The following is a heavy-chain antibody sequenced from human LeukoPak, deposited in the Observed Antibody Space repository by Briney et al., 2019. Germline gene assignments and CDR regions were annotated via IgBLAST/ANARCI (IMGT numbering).Heavy chain of an antibody. J-gene: IGHJ4*02. CDR2: ISGSGGST. Sequence: GGSLRLSCAASGFTFSSYAISWFRQAPGKGLEWVSAISGSGGSTYYADSVKGRFTISRDNSKNTLYLQMNSLRAEDTAVYYCAKGRDYYDSSGYPYWGQGTLVTVSS. V-gene: IGHV3-23*01. D-gene: IGHD3-22*01. CDR1: GFTFSSYA. CDR3: AKGRDYYDSSGYPY.